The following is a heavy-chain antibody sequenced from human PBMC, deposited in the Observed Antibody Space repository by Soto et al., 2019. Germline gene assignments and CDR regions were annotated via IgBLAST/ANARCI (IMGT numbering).Heavy chain of an antibody. D-gene: IGHD3-22*01. CDR1: GYSFTSYW. V-gene: IGHV5-51*01. J-gene: IGHJ6*02. CDR2: IYPGDSDT. CDR3: ASSYYYDSSGYGMDV. Sequence: ESLKTSFKGAGYSFTSYWIGWVGQMPGKGLEWMGIIYPGDSDTRYSPSFQGQVTISADKSISTAYLQWSSLKASDTAMYYCASSYYYDSSGYGMDVWGQGTTVTVSS.